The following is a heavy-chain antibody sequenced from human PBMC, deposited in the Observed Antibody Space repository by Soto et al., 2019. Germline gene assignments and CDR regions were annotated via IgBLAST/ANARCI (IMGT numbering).Heavy chain of an antibody. Sequence: QVQLQESGPGLVKPSETLSLTCTVSVGSISSYYWSWIRQPPGKGLEWIGFIFYSGSTSYNPSLKSRVNITIDTSEYQFSLKLNSVTAADTAVYYCASMIGDPVLSFDSWGQGTLVAVSS. D-gene: IGHD3-10*02. V-gene: IGHV4-59*01. CDR3: ASMIGDPVLSFDS. J-gene: IGHJ5*01. CDR2: IFYSGST. CDR1: VGSISSYY.